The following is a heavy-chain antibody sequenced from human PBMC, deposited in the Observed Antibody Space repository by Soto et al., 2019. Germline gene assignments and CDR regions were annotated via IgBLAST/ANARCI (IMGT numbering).Heavy chain of an antibody. CDR1: GYTFTSYD. D-gene: IGHD6-13*01. J-gene: IGHJ5*02. V-gene: IGHV1-8*01. CDR2: MNPNSGNT. Sequence: ASVKVSCKASGYTFTSYDINWVRQATGQGLEWMGWMNPNSGNTGYAQKFQGRVTMTRNTSISTAYMELSSLRSEDTAVYYCAREGSSNNWFDPWGQGTLVTVSS. CDR3: AREGSSNNWFDP.